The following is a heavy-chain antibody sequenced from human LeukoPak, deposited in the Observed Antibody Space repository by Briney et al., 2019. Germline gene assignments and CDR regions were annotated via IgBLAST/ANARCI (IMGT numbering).Heavy chain of an antibody. J-gene: IGHJ4*02. CDR1: GYTFTGYY. V-gene: IGHV1-2*02. CDR2: INANSGGT. D-gene: IGHD6-13*01. CDR3: AREGGYRKRQASGLVDY. Sequence: ASVKVSCTASGYTFTGYYMHWVRQAPGQGLEWMGWINANSGGTNYAQKFQGRVTMTRDTSISTAYMELSRLRSDDTAMYYCAREGGYRKRQASGLVDYWGQGTLVTVSS.